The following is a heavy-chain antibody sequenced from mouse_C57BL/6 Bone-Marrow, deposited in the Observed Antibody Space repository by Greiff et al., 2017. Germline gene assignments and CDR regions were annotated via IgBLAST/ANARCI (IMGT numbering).Heavy chain of an antibody. Sequence: EVPRVESGGDLVKPGGSLKLSCAASGFTFSSYGMSWVRQTPDKRLEWVATISSGGSYPYYPDSVKGRFTISRDNDKHTLYLQLGSLKSEDTAMYYCARRYYYGSSLGYFDVWGTGTTVTVSS. D-gene: IGHD1-1*01. CDR1: GFTFSSYG. CDR3: ARRYYYGSSLGYFDV. CDR2: ISSGGSYP. J-gene: IGHJ1*03. V-gene: IGHV5-6*01.